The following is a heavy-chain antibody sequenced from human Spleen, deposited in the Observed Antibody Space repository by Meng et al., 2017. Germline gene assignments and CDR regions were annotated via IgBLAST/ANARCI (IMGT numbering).Heavy chain of an antibody. V-gene: IGHV1-2*06. CDR2: INPKSGDT. CDR3: ARDEDISAAGKLFGDY. Sequence: QVHLVQSGAEGKNPGASVKFSCKASGYTFPDYWLHWVRRAPGQGLEWMGRINPKSGDTHYAQRFQGRVTMTGDTSISTAYMELSGLRSDDTAMYYCARDEDISAAGKLFGDYWGQGTLVTVSS. J-gene: IGHJ4*02. D-gene: IGHD6-13*01. CDR1: GYTFPDYW.